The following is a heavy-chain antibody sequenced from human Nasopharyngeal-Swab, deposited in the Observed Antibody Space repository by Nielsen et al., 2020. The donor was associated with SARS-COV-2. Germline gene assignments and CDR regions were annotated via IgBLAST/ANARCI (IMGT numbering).Heavy chain of an antibody. CDR1: GFAFSDYY. CDR3: AKVWRVWQQHCFDY. Sequence: GGSLRLSCAASGFAFSDYYMTWIRQAPGKGLEWVSYISSSGGSIYYADSVKGRFTISRDNAKNSLYLQMNSLRAEDTAVYYCAKVWRVWQQHCFDYWGQGTLVTVSS. V-gene: IGHV3-11*04. CDR2: ISSSGGSI. D-gene: IGHD6-13*01. J-gene: IGHJ4*02.